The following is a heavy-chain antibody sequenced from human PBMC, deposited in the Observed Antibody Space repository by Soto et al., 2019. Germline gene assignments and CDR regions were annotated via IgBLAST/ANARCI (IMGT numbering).Heavy chain of an antibody. Sequence: GGSLRLSCSASGLTFRNYGMHWVLQAPGKGLEWVAVIWYDGSNKYYADSVKGRFTISRDNSKNTLYLQMNSLRAEDTAVYYCARGDSSRWDSYYGMYGWGQGTTITVSS. CDR3: ARGDSSRWDSYYGMYG. D-gene: IGHD6-13*01. V-gene: IGHV3-33*08. CDR1: GLTFRNYG. CDR2: IWYDGSNK. J-gene: IGHJ6*02.